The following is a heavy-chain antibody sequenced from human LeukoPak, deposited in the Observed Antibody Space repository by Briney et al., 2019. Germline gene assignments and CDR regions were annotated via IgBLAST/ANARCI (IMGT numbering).Heavy chain of an antibody. CDR3: ARGVYGDYPPYYYYMDV. Sequence: GGTLRLSCAASGFTFSSYGMNWVRQAPGKGLEWVSVISGSGSSTDYADSVKGRFTISRDNSKNSLYLQMNSLRAEDTAVYYCARGVYGDYPPYYYYMDVWGKGTTVTVSS. CDR1: GFTFSSYG. D-gene: IGHD4-17*01. CDR2: ISGSGSST. V-gene: IGHV3-23*01. J-gene: IGHJ6*03.